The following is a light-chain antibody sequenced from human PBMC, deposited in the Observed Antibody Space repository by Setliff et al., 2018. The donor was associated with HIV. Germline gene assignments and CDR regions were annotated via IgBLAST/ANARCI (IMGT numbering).Light chain of an antibody. J-gene: IGLJ1*01. CDR3: SSYTTSNTVPHV. V-gene: IGLV2-14*01. CDR2: EAS. CDR1: SSDVGGHNY. Sequence: QSALAQPASVSGSPGQSITISCTGTSSDVGGHNYVSWYQQHPGKAPKLIIYEASYRPSGVSNRFSGSKSGNTASLTISGLQAEDEAEYHCSSYTTSNTVPHVFGTGTKVTVL.